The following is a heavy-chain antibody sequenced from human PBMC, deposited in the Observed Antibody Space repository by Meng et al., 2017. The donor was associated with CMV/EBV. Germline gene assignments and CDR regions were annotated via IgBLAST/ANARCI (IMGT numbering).Heavy chain of an antibody. V-gene: IGHV3-30*02. D-gene: IGHD3-16*01. Sequence: GESLKISCAASGFTFSSYGMHWVRQPPGKGLGWVAFIRYDGSSKYYADSVKGRFTISRDNSKNTLYLQMNSLRGEDTAVYYCEKGDGIWGQGTLVTVSS. CDR2: IRYDGSSK. J-gene: IGHJ4*02. CDR3: EKGDGI. CDR1: GFTFSSYG.